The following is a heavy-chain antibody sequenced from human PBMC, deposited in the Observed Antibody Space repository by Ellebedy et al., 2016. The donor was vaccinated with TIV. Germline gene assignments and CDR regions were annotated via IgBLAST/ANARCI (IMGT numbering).Heavy chain of an antibody. CDR1: GYTFTSYD. D-gene: IGHD1-26*01. V-gene: IGHV1-8*03. J-gene: IGHJ4*02. CDR3: VTGRTSGSYYADY. Sequence: ASVKVSCKASGYTFTSYDINWVRQATGQGLEWMGWMNPNSGNTGYAQKFQGRVTITRNTSISTAYMELSSLRSEDTAVYYCVTGRTSGSYYADYWGQGTLVTVSS. CDR2: MNPNSGNT.